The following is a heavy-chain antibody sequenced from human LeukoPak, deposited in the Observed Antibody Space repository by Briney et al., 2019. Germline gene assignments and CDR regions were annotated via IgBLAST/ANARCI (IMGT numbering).Heavy chain of an antibody. V-gene: IGHV1-3*03. J-gene: IGHJ4*02. CDR1: GGTFSSYA. CDR2: INAGNGNT. CDR3: ARATYYYDSSGNYYFDY. D-gene: IGHD3-22*01. Sequence: ASVKGSCKASGGTFSSYAISWVRQGPGQRLEWMGWINAGNGNTKYSQEFQGRVTITRDTSASTAYMELSSLRSEDMAVYYCARATYYYDSSGNYYFDYWGQGTLVTVSS.